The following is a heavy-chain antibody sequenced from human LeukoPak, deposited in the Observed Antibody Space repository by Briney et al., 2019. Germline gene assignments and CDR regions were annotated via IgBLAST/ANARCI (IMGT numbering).Heavy chain of an antibody. CDR2: IYSGGST. CDR1: GFTVGSNY. CDR3: ARGGGGYYDSSGYYPDYFDY. V-gene: IGHV3-53*01. J-gene: IGHJ4*02. D-gene: IGHD3-22*01. Sequence: PGGSLRLSCAASGFTVGSNYMSWVRQAPGKGLEWVSVIYSGGSTYYADSVKGRFTISRDNSKNTLYLQMNSLRAEDTAVYYCARGGGGYYDSSGYYPDYFDYWGQGTLVTVSS.